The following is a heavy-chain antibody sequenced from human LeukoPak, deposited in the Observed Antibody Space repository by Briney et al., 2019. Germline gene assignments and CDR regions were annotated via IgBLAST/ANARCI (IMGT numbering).Heavy chain of an antibody. CDR3: ARTESYNSAAYNPT. J-gene: IGHJ5*02. V-gene: IGHV3-66*01. D-gene: IGHD2/OR15-2a*01. CDR2: IYNDGRT. Sequence: GGSLRLSCAASGFTVSHNYMSWVRQAPGKGLEWVSNIYNDGRTYYRDSVKGRFTISRDDSENTLYPQMNNLRAEDTAVYYCARTESYNSAAYNPTWGQGTLVTVSS. CDR1: GFTVSHNY.